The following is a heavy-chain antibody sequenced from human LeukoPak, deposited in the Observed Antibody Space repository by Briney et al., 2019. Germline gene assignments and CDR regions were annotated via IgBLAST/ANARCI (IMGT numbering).Heavy chain of an antibody. V-gene: IGHV3-30*18. Sequence: GGSLRLSCAASGFPFSSFGTHWVRHAPGKGLEWVAVTSYDGGNKYYADSVKGRFTSSRDNSKNTLYLQMNSLRAEDTAVYYCAKDYGGNNYDAFDIWGQGTMVAVSS. CDR1: GFPFSSFG. CDR2: TSYDGGNK. J-gene: IGHJ3*02. CDR3: AKDYGGNNYDAFDI. D-gene: IGHD4-23*01.